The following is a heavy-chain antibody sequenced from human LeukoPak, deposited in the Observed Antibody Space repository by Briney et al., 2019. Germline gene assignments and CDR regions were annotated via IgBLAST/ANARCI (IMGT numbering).Heavy chain of an antibody. CDR3: AKSDGETYYYDSSGYHPFFDY. CDR2: ISYDGSNK. CDR1: GFTFSSYG. D-gene: IGHD3-22*01. Sequence: PGGSLRLSCAASGFTFSSYGMHWVRQAPGKGLEWVAVISYDGSNKYYADSVKGRFTISRDNSKNTLYLQMNSLRAEDTAVYYCAKSDGETYYYDSSGYHPFFDYWGQGTLVTVSP. V-gene: IGHV3-30*18. J-gene: IGHJ4*02.